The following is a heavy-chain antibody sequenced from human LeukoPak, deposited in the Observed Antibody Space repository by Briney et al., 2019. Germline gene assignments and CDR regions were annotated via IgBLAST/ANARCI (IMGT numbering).Heavy chain of an antibody. D-gene: IGHD1-26*01. CDR3: ARIVGATHFDY. V-gene: IGHV1-2*02. Sequence: ASVKVSCKASGYTFTDYYIHWVRQAPGQGLEWMGWINPNSVGTKYAQKFQGRVTMTRGTSLSTAYMELNRLRSDDTAVYSCARIVGATHFDYWGQGTLVTVSS. CDR1: GYTFTDYY. CDR2: INPNSVGT. J-gene: IGHJ4*02.